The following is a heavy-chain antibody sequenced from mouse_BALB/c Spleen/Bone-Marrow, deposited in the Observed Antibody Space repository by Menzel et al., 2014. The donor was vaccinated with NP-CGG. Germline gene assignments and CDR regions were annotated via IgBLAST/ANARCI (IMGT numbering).Heavy chain of an antibody. CDR3: ARDRSYYGMDY. CDR2: IWAGGST. Sequence: VQLQQSGPCLVAPSQSLSITCTVSGFSLTSYGVHWVRQPPGKGLEWLGVIWAGGSTNYNSALMSRLSISKDNSKSQVFLKMNSLQTDDTAMYYCARDRSYYGMDYWGQGTSVTVAS. CDR1: GFSLTSYG. J-gene: IGHJ4*01. V-gene: IGHV2-9*02.